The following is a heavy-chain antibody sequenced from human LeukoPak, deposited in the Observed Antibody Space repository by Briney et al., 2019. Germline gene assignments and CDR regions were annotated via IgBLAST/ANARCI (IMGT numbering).Heavy chain of an antibody. D-gene: IGHD4-17*01. CDR2: ISYDGSNK. Sequence: GGSLRLSCAASGFTFISYGMHWVRQAPGKGLEWVAVISYDGSNKYYADSVKGRFTISRDNSKNTLYVQMNSLRTEDTAVYYCARDNGDYDNWFDPWGQGTLVTVSS. CDR3: ARDNGDYDNWFDP. CDR1: GFTFISYG. V-gene: IGHV3-30*03. J-gene: IGHJ5*02.